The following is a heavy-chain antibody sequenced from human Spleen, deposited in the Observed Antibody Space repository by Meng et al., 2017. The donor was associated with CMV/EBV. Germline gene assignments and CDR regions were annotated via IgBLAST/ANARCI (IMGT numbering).Heavy chain of an antibody. V-gene: IGHV3-53*01. CDR2: IFSGGST. Sequence: GESLKISCTASGFTFRNYWMSWVRQAPGKGLEWVSVIFSGGSTYYADSVKGRFTISTDNSKNTLYLQMNSLRVEDTAVYYCARGGYCSGTSCLLDYWGQGTLVTVSS. J-gene: IGHJ4*02. CDR3: ARGGYCSGTSCLLDY. D-gene: IGHD2-2*01. CDR1: GFTFRNYW.